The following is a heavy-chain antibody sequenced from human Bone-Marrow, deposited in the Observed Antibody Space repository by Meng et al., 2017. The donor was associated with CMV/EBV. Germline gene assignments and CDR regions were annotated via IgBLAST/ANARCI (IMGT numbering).Heavy chain of an antibody. CDR3: ARDSGSSSWPNFQH. CDR2: IYSGGST. D-gene: IGHD6-13*01. V-gene: IGHV3-53*01. Sequence: GGPLRLSCAASGFNFSRYAMHWVRQAPGKGLEWVSVIYSGGSTYYADSVKGRFTISRDNSKNTLYLQMNSLRAEDTAVYYCARDSGSSSWPNFQHWGQGTLVTVSS. CDR1: GFNFSRYA. J-gene: IGHJ1*01.